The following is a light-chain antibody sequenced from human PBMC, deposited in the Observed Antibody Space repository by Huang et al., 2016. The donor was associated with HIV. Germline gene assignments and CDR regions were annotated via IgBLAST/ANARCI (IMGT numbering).Light chain of an antibody. CDR2: DSS. CDR3: QHYGNWPPWT. J-gene: IGKJ1*01. CDR1: QTIKTN. Sequence: IIITQSPATLSVSPGERATLSFRASQTIKTNLVWYPQRLGQPPRLPIYDSSARATGVPARLSGSGSGTNFTLTISSLQSEDFAVYYCQHYGNWPPWTFGPGTKVEMK. V-gene: IGKV3-15*01.